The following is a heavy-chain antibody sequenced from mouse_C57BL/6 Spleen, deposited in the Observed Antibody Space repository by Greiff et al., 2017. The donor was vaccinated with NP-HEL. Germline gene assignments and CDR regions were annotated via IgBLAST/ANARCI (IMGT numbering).Heavy chain of an antibody. Sequence: VQLQQPGAELVMPGASVKLSCKASGYTFTSYWMHWVKQRPGQGLEWIGEIDPSDSYTNYNQKFKGKSTLTVDKSSSTAYMQLSSLTSEDSAVYYCARLTRYFDVWGTGTTVTVSS. J-gene: IGHJ1*03. D-gene: IGHD4-1*01. V-gene: IGHV1-69*01. CDR1: GYTFTSYW. CDR2: IDPSDSYT. CDR3: ARLTRYFDV.